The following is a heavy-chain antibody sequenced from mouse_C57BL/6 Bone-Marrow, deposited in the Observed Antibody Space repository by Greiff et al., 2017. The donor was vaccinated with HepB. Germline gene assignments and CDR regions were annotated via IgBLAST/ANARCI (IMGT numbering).Heavy chain of an antibody. CDR2: IYPGSGST. D-gene: IGHD2-4*01. CDR1: GYTFTSYW. J-gene: IGHJ4*01. CDR3: ARFMIRRYYAMDY. V-gene: IGHV1-55*01. Sequence: QVQLQQPGAELVKPGASVKMSCKASGYTFTSYWITWVKQRPGQGLEWIGDIYPGSGSTNYNEKFKSKATLTVDTSSSTAYMQLCSLTSEDSAVYYCARFMIRRYYAMDYWGQGTSVTVSS.